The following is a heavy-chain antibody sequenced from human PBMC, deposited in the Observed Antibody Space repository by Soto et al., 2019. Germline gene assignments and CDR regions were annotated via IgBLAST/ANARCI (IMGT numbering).Heavy chain of an antibody. D-gene: IGHD4-17*01. Sequence: SSETLSLTCTVSGGSISSSSYYWGWIRQPPGKGLEWIGSIYYSGGTYYNPSLKSRVTISVDTSKNQFSLKLSSVTAADTAVYYCARAHRKPTTVMTRSNWYFDLWGRGTLVTVSS. J-gene: IGHJ2*01. CDR3: ARAHRKPTTVMTRSNWYFDL. CDR1: GGSISSSSYY. V-gene: IGHV4-39*01. CDR2: IYYSGGT.